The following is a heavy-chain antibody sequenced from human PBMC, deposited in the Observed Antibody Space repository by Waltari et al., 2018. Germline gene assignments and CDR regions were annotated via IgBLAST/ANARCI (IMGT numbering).Heavy chain of an antibody. D-gene: IGHD3-10*01. CDR1: GYTFTSYG. CDR2: ISAFTGNT. J-gene: IGHJ6*02. Sequence: QVQLVQSGAEVKKPGASVKVSCKASGYTFTSYGISWVRQAPGQGLEWLGWISAFTGNTYYAQKSQGRVTMTTDTSTSTADMELGSLRSDDTAVYYWARSGIRGDKPREANYFYYGMDVWGQGTTVTVSS. V-gene: IGHV1-18*01. CDR3: ARSGIRGDKPREANYFYYGMDV.